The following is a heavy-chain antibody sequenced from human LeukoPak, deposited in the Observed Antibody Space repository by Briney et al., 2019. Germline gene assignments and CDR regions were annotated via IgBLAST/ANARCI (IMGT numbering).Heavy chain of an antibody. CDR2: VASSGTS. Sequence: SSETLSLTCTGSGDSLNTYYWTWIRQTPGKELEWIGFVASSGTSNYNPSLKSRVSISIDTSKNQFSLALTSVTPADTAAYYCARVVRGVVTSNWFDPWGQGTLVSVSS. J-gene: IGHJ5*02. CDR1: GDSLNTYY. D-gene: IGHD2-21*02. CDR3: ARVVRGVVTSNWFDP. V-gene: IGHV4-59*01.